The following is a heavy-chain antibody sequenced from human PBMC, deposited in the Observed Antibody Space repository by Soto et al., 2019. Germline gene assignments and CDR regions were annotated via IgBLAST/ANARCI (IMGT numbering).Heavy chain of an antibody. CDR1: GFTFSSYG. D-gene: IGHD6-13*01. J-gene: IGHJ6*02. V-gene: IGHV3-30*18. CDR2: ISYDGSNK. CDR3: AKDTVDSSSRYYYYGMDV. Sequence: QTGGSLRLSCAASGFTFSSYGMHWVRQAPGKGLEWVAVISYDGSNKYYADSVKGRFTISRDNSKNTLYLQMNSLRAEDTAVYYCAKDTVDSSSRYYYYGMDVWGQGTTVTVSS.